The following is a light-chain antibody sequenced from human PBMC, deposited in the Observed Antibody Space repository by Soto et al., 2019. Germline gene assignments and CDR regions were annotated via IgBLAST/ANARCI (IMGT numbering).Light chain of an antibody. J-gene: IGKJ2*01. Sequence: EIVMTQSPATLSVSPGERATLSCRASQSIGNDLAWYQQKPGQAPRLLIYGASARATGIPARFSGSGSGTEFTLTINSLQSEDFAVYYCHQYNNWMYTFGQGTKLEIK. V-gene: IGKV3-15*01. CDR3: HQYNNWMYT. CDR1: QSIGND. CDR2: GAS.